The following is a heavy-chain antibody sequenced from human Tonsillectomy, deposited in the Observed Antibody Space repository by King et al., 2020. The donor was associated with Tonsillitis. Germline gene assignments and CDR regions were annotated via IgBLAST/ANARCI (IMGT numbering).Heavy chain of an antibody. J-gene: IGHJ4*02. CDR3: TRDPIAAVRHYFDC. CDR1: GFTVSSTY. V-gene: IGHV3-66*01. Sequence: VQLVESGGGLVQPGGSLRLSCAASGFTVSSTYMTWVRQAPGKGLEWVSVIYSGGTTYYADSVKGRFTISRDDSKNTLNLQMNSLRGEDTAVYYCTRDPIAAVRHYFDCRGQGTLVTVSS. D-gene: IGHD6-6*01. CDR2: IYSGGTT.